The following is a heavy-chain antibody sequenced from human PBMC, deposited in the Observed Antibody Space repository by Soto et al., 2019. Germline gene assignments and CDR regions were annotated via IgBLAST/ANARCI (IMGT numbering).Heavy chain of an antibody. V-gene: IGHV4-59*01. CDR2: LYYSGNT. J-gene: IGHJ4*02. D-gene: IGHD2-15*01. CDR1: GGYISPFY. CDR3: ARAGGVAARTFDY. Sequence: QVQLQESGPGVVKPSETLSLTCTVSGGYISPFYWSWVRQPPGKGLEWIGYLYYSGNTNYNPSLKSRVTISVDASKNQVSLRLTSVPAADTAVYYCARAGGVAARTFDYWGQGTVVTVSS.